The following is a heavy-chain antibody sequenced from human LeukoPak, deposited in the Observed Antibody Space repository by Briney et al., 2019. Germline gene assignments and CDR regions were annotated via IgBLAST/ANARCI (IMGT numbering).Heavy chain of an antibody. V-gene: IGHV4-38-2*02. CDR1: GYSISSGYY. D-gene: IGHD3-22*01. Sequence: SETLSLTCTVSGYSISSGYYWGWIRQPPGKGLEWIGSIYHSGSTYYNPSLKSRVTISVDTSKNQFSLKLSSVTAADTAVYYCARDVDYYDSSGYTEPDDYWGQGTLVTVSS. CDR2: IYHSGST. J-gene: IGHJ4*02. CDR3: ARDVDYYDSSGYTEPDDY.